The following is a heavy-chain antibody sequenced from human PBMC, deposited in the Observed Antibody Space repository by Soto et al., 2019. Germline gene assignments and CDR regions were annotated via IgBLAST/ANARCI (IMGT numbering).Heavy chain of an antibody. V-gene: IGHV1-2*04. Sequence: ASVKVSCKASGYTFTGYYMHWVRQAPGQGLEWMGWINPNSGGTNYAQKFQGWVTMTRDTSISTAYMELSRLRSDDTAVYYCARGGVGSGYDFYYYMDVWGKGTTVTVSS. CDR2: INPNSGGT. D-gene: IGHD5-12*01. J-gene: IGHJ6*03. CDR1: GYTFTGYY. CDR3: ARGGVGSGYDFYYYMDV.